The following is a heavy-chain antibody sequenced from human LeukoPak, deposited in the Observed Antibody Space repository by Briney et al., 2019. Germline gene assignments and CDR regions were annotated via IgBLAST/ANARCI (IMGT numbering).Heavy chain of an antibody. J-gene: IGHJ6*02. Sequence: GGSLRLSCAASGFTFSSYSMNWVRQAPGKGLEWVSYISSSSNTIYYADSVKGRFTISRDNAKNTLYLQMNSLRSEDTAVYYCAREKVDITIFGVGSYYYYYGMDVWGQGTTVTVSS. V-gene: IGHV3-48*04. CDR1: GFTFSSYS. CDR3: AREKVDITIFGVGSYYYYYGMDV. CDR2: ISSSSNTI. D-gene: IGHD3-3*01.